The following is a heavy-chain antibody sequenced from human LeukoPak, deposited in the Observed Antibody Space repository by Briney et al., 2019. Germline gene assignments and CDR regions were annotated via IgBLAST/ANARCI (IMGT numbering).Heavy chain of an antibody. D-gene: IGHD6-19*01. CDR3: ARGWLVASDAFDI. V-gene: IGHV4-38-2*02. J-gene: IGHJ3*02. CDR1: GYSISSGYY. CDR2: IHQSGST. Sequence: SETLSLTCTVSGYSISSGYYWGWIRQPPGKGLEWIGNIHQSGSTYYNPSLKSRVTISVDTSKNQFSLKLSSVTAADTAVYYCARGWLVASDAFDIWGQGTMVTVSS.